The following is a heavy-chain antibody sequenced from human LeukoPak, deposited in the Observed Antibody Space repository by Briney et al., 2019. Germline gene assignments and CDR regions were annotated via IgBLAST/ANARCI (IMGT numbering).Heavy chain of an antibody. Sequence: GGSLRLSCAASGFTFSSYAMSWVRQAPGKGLEWVSAISGSGGSTYYADSVKGRFTISRDNSKNTLYLQMNSLRAEDTAVYYCAKDQYSSGWYGNYYYDMDVWGQGTTVTVSS. J-gene: IGHJ6*02. V-gene: IGHV3-23*01. CDR1: GFTFSSYA. D-gene: IGHD6-19*01. CDR2: ISGSGGST. CDR3: AKDQYSSGWYGNYYYDMDV.